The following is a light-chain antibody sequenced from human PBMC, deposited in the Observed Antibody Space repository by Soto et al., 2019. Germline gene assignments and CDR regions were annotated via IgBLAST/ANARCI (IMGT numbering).Light chain of an antibody. V-gene: IGKV3-20*01. CDR2: GAS. Sequence: EIVLTQSPGSLSLSPGQRATLSCRASQSVDTTFFAWYQKKPGQAPRLLIYGASKRATGIPDRFSGSGSGTDFTLIISRLEPEDFSVYYCQQYMSSLTFGQGTKVDIK. CDR1: QSVDTTF. J-gene: IGKJ1*01. CDR3: QQYMSSLT.